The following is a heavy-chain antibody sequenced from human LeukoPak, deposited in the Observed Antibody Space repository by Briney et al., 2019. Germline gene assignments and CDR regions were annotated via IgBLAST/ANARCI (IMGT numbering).Heavy chain of an antibody. Sequence: SETLSLTCTVSGGSISSGNYFWSWIRQPAGKGLEWIGRVYTSGSTNYNPSLKSRVTISVDTSKNQFSLKLSSVTAADTAVYYCARSPLEYDFWSGRHYYFDYWGQGTLVTVSS. CDR1: GGSISSGNYF. V-gene: IGHV4-61*02. D-gene: IGHD3-3*01. J-gene: IGHJ4*02. CDR2: VYTSGST. CDR3: ARSPLEYDFWSGRHYYFDY.